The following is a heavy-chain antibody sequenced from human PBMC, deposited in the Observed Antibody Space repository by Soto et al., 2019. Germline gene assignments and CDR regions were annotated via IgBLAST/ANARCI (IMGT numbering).Heavy chain of an antibody. CDR1: GFTFDDYT. Sequence: GGSLRLSCAASGFTFDDYTMHWVRQAPGKGLEWVSLISWDGGSTYYADSVKGRFTISRDNSKNSLYLQMNSLRTEDTALYYCAKGYSSGWYPWLHEYFDLWGRGTLVTVSS. J-gene: IGHJ2*01. CDR3: AKGYSSGWYPWLHEYFDL. V-gene: IGHV3-43*01. D-gene: IGHD6-19*01. CDR2: ISWDGGST.